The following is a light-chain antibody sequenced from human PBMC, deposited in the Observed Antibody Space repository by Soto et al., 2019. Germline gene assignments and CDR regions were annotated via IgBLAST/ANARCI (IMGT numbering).Light chain of an antibody. CDR2: EDN. Sequence: QSVSESPGKTVTISCTRSSGSIASNYVQWYQQRPGSAPTPVIYEDNERPSGVPDRFSGSIDSSSNSASLTISGLKTDDEADYYCQSYHSGNVVFGGGTKLTVL. CDR3: QSYHSGNVV. J-gene: IGLJ2*01. CDR1: SGSIASNY. V-gene: IGLV6-57*03.